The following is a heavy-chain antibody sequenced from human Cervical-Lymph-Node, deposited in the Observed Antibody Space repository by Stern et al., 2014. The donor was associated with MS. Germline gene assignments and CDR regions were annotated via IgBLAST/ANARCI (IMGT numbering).Heavy chain of an antibody. CDR1: GFTFSIYW. CDR3: ARDPHYYDGSDNNH. D-gene: IGHD3-22*01. J-gene: IGHJ1*01. CDR2: TNSDGTGT. V-gene: IGHV3-74*01. Sequence: EVQLVESGGGLVQPGGSLRLSCAASGFTFSIYWMHWVRQTPGKGLEWVSRTNSDGTGTNYADSVKGRFTISRDNVKNTLYLQMNSLRVEDTGVYYCARDPHYYDGSDNNHWGQGTLVTVSS.